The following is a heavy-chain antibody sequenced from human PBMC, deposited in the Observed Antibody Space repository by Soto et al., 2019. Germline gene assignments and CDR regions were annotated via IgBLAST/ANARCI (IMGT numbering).Heavy chain of an antibody. Sequence: SETLSLTCTVSGGSISSYYWSWIRQPPGKGLEWIGYIYYSGSTNYNPSLKSRVTISVDTSKNPFSLKLSSVTAADTAVYYCARRDSSSLYYMDVWGKGTTVTVSS. J-gene: IGHJ6*03. CDR3: ARRDSSSLYYMDV. CDR1: GGSISSYY. D-gene: IGHD6-6*01. V-gene: IGHV4-59*08. CDR2: IYYSGST.